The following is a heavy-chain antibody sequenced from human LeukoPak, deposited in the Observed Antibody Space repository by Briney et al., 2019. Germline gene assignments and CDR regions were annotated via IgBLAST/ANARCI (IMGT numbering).Heavy chain of an antibody. CDR2: IIPIFGTA. CDR3: ARKRYYYDQGEARRNYYFDY. Sequence: GASVKVSCKASGYTFTSYAMNWVRQAPGQGLEWMGGIIPIFGTANYAQKFQGRVTITADESTSTAYMELSSLRSEDTAVYYCARKRYYYDQGEARRNYYFDYWGQGTLVTVSS. J-gene: IGHJ4*02. V-gene: IGHV1-69*13. D-gene: IGHD3-22*01. CDR1: GYTFTSYA.